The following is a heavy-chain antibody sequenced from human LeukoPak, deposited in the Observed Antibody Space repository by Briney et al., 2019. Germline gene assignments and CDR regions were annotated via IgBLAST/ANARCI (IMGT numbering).Heavy chain of an antibody. Sequence: ASVKVSCKASGYTFTSYDINWVRQATGQGLEWMGWMNPNSGNTGYAQKFQGRVTMTRNTSISTAYMELSSLRSEDTAMYYCARGLRDRGPRRYYYYYMDVWGKGTTVTVSS. CDR3: ARGLRDRGPRRYYYYYMDV. D-gene: IGHD1-14*01. J-gene: IGHJ6*03. CDR1: GYTFTSYD. V-gene: IGHV1-8*01. CDR2: MNPNSGNT.